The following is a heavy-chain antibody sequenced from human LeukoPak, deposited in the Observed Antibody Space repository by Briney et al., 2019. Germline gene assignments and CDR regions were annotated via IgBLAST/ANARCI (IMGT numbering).Heavy chain of an antibody. Sequence: GGPLRLSCAACGFIFSNYGKHWVRQSPGKGLDWVALIRNEESNKDHADSVKGRFTISRDGSKTTVYLQMNSLRVEDTAVYYCARDGEYGGMDVWGQGTTVTVSS. D-gene: IGHD2/OR15-2a*01. V-gene: IGHV3-30*02. J-gene: IGHJ6*02. CDR2: IRNEESNK. CDR1: GFIFSNYG. CDR3: ARDGEYGGMDV.